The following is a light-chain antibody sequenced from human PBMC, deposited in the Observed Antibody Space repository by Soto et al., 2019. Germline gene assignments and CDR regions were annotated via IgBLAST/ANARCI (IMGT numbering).Light chain of an antibody. CDR3: NSYTSSNSRNYV. Sequence: QSALAQPASVSGSPGQSITISCTGTTNDVGGYNYVSWYQQHPGKAPKLLIFEVSSRPSGVSNRFSGSKSGNTASLTISALQAEDEEDYFCNSYTSSNSRNYVFGTGTKAT. V-gene: IGLV2-14*01. CDR2: EVS. CDR1: TNDVGGYNY. J-gene: IGLJ1*01.